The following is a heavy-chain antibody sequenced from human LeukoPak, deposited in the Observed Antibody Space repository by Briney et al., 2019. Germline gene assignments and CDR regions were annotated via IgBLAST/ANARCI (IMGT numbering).Heavy chain of an antibody. Sequence: TSETLSLTCTVSGGSISSYYWSWIRQPPGKGLEWIGYIYYSGSTNYNPSLKSRVTISVDTSKNQFSLKLSSVTAAGTAVYYCARAPDYVWGSALDYWGQGTLVTVSS. J-gene: IGHJ4*02. V-gene: IGHV4-59*01. D-gene: IGHD3-16*01. CDR2: IYYSGST. CDR1: GGSISSYY. CDR3: ARAPDYVWGSALDY.